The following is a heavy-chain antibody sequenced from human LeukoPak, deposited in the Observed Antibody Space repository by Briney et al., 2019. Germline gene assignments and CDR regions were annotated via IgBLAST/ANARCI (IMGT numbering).Heavy chain of an antibody. Sequence: SVKVSCEASGGTFSSYAISWVRQAPGQGLEWMGRIIPIFGTANYAQKFQGRVTITTDESTSTAYMELSSLRSEDTAVYYCARAPGYRSGGSCLDYWGQGTLVTVSS. CDR3: ARAPGYRSGGSCLDY. V-gene: IGHV1-69*05. CDR1: GGTFSSYA. CDR2: IIPIFGTA. J-gene: IGHJ4*02. D-gene: IGHD2-15*01.